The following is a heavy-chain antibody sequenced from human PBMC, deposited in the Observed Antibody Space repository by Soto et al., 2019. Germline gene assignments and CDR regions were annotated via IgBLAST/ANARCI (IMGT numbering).Heavy chain of an antibody. D-gene: IGHD2-8*01. Sequence: PSETLSLTCSVSGGSIISSTSYWGWIRQHPGKGLEWIGYIYYSGSTCYNPSLKSRVTISVDTSKNQFSLKLSSVTAADTAVYYCARAMLHWFDPWGQGTLVTVSS. CDR2: IYYSGST. V-gene: IGHV4-31*03. J-gene: IGHJ5*02. CDR3: ARAMLHWFDP. CDR1: GGSIISSTSY.